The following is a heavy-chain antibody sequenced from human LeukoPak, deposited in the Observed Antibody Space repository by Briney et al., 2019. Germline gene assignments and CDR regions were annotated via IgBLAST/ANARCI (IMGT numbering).Heavy chain of an antibody. CDR1: GYTFTGYY. CDR3: ARESRTKIAAGLSY. CDR2: INPNSGGT. Sequence: ASVKVSCKASGYTFTGYYMHWVRQAPGQGLEWMGWINPNSGGTNYAQKFQGRVTMTRDTSISTAYMELSRLRSGDTAVYYCARESRTKIAAGLSYWGQGTLVTVSS. V-gene: IGHV1-2*02. D-gene: IGHD6-13*01. J-gene: IGHJ4*02.